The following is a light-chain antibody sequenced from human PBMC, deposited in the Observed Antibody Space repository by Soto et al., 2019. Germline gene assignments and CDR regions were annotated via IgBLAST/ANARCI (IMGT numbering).Light chain of an antibody. Sequence: DSVLTQSPPSLSVTPGQSASISCRSSRSLQHGGGRTFLSWFLQRPGQSPQLLIYEVSKRYPGVPDRFSGSGSGKDFTLKIARVEAEDVGIYYCMESIQVPRLSFGGGTKVDIK. V-gene: IGKV2D-29*02. CDR1: RSLQHGGGRTF. CDR2: EVS. CDR3: MESIQVPRLS. J-gene: IGKJ4*01.